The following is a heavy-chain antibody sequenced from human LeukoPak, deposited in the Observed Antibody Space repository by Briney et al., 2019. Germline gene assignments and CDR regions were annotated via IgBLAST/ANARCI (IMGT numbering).Heavy chain of an antibody. Sequence: PGGSLRLSCAASGFTFSSYWMGWLRQAPGRGLECVANIKEDGSEKYYVESMKGRFTISRDNVKNSLYLQINSLRAEDTAVYYCARDSFETDIDYWGQGTLVTVSS. D-gene: IGHD1-14*01. V-gene: IGHV3-7*01. CDR3: ARDSFETDIDY. J-gene: IGHJ4*02. CDR2: IKEDGSEK. CDR1: GFTFSSYW.